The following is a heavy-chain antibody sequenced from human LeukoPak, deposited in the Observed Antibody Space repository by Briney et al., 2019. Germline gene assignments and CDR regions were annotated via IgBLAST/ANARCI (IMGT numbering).Heavy chain of an antibody. CDR2: IYYSGST. D-gene: IGHD2-2*01. J-gene: IGHJ4*02. Sequence: SQTLSLTCTVSGGSISSGDYYWSWIRQPPGKGLEWIGYIYYSGSTNYNPSLKSRVTISVDTSKNQFSLKLSSVTAADTAVYYCARSECVYCSTIRPQHPFDYWGQGTLVTVSS. V-gene: IGHV4-61*08. CDR1: GGSISSGDYY. CDR3: ARSECVYCSTIRPQHPFDY.